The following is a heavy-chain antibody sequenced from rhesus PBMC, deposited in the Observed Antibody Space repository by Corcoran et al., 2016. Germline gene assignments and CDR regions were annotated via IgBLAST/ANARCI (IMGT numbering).Heavy chain of an antibody. CDR3: ARDLAGSGSLDY. CDR1: GGSISSNY. J-gene: IGHJ4*01. CDR2: IYGGSRRT. Sequence: QVQLQESGPGVVKPSETLSLTCAVSGGSISSNYWSWIRHSPGKGLECIGYIYGGSRRTSYNHSLKMRLTISTGTSKNQFSLKLSSVTAADTAVYYCARDLAGSGSLDYWGQGVLVTVSS. D-gene: IGHD6-25*01. V-gene: IGHV4-147*01.